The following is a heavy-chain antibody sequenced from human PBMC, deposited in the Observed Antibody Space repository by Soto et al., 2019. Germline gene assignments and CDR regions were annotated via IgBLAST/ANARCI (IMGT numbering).Heavy chain of an antibody. D-gene: IGHD6-13*01. J-gene: IGHJ4*02. Sequence: GASVKVSCKASGYTFTNYYLHWVRQAPGQGLEWVGMINPSARSASYAQKLRGRLTMDRDTSTTTVYMELSRLTFEDTAVYYCVRDSGAKLSSSWGQGTLVTVSS. CDR3: VRDSGAKLSSS. V-gene: IGHV1-46*04. CDR2: INPSARSA. CDR1: GYTFTNYY.